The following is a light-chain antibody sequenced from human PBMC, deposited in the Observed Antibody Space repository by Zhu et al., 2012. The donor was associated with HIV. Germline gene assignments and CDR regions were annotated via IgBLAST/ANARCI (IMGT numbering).Light chain of an antibody. CDR1: QSIGDY. J-gene: IGKJ4*01. CDR3: QQRGNSLT. V-gene: IGKV3-11*01. CDR2: DTS. Sequence: EIVLTQSPATLSLSPGERATLSCRASQSIGDYLAWYQQKPGQPPRLLIYDTSNGATGISARFSGSGSGTDFTLTITSLEPEDSAIYYCQQRGNSLTFGGGTKVEIK.